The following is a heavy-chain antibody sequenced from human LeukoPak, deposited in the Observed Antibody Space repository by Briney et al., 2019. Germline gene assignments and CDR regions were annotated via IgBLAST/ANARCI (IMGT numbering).Heavy chain of an antibody. Sequence: PSGTLSLTCTVSGGSIISSGDYWVWIRQPLGKGLEWIASIYYTGSTYYNPSLSGRVTISADTTRNQFSVNLRFVTAADTAVYYCVRRNVGYDTLGPNWGRGTLVTVSS. J-gene: IGHJ4*02. CDR2: IYYTGST. D-gene: IGHD5-12*01. CDR1: GGSIISSGDY. V-gene: IGHV4-39*01. CDR3: VRRNVGYDTLGPN.